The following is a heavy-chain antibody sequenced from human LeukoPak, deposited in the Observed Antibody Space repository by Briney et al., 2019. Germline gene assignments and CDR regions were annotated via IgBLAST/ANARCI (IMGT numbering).Heavy chain of an antibody. CDR2: IYYSGST. CDR3: ARTGSTVTMLYPFDH. D-gene: IGHD4-17*01. V-gene: IGHV4-59*01. Sequence: SETLSLTCTVSGGSIRSYYWSWIRQPPGKGLEWIGYIYYSGSTNYNPSLKSRVSISVDTSKNQFSLKLSSVTAAGTAVYYCARTGSTVTMLYPFDHWGQGTLVTVSS. CDR1: GGSIRSYY. J-gene: IGHJ4*02.